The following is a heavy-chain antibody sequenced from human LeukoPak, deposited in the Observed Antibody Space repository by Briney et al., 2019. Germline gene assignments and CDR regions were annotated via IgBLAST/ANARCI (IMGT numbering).Heavy chain of an antibody. J-gene: IGHJ3*02. CDR1: GGSFSGYY. CDR2: INHSGST. D-gene: IGHD5-12*01. V-gene: IGHV4-34*01. CDR3: ARGSGLVAFDI. Sequence: PSETLSLTFAVYGGSFSGYYWSWIRQPPGRGLEWIGEINHSGSTNYNPSLKSRVTISVDTSKNQFSLKLSSVTAADTAVYYCARGSGLVAFDIWGQGTMVTVSS.